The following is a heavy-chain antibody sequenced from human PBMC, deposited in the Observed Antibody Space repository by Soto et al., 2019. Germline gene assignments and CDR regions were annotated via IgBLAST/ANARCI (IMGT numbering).Heavy chain of an antibody. CDR2: IWYDGSNK. D-gene: IGHD3-3*01. Sequence: QVQLVESGGGVVQPGRSLRLSCAASGFTFSSYGMHWVRQAPGTGLEWVAVIWYDGSNKYYADSVKGRFTISRDNSKNTLYLQMNSLRAEDTAVYYCARDYDFWTYFDYWGQGTLVTVSS. J-gene: IGHJ4*02. CDR1: GFTFSSYG. CDR3: ARDYDFWTYFDY. V-gene: IGHV3-33*01.